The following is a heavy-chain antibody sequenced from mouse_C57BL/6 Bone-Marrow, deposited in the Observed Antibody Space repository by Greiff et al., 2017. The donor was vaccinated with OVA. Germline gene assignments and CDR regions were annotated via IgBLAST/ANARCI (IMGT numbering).Heavy chain of an antibody. CDR3: ARDAVYGFDY. V-gene: IGHV7-1*01. Sequence: EVNVVESGGGLVQSGRSLRLSCATSGFTFSDFYMEWVRQAPGKGLEWIAASRNKANDYTTEYSASVKGRFIVSRDTSQSILYLQMNALRAEDTAIYYCARDAVYGFDYWGQGTTLTVSS. J-gene: IGHJ2*01. CDR1: GFTFSDFY. CDR2: SRNKANDYTT. D-gene: IGHD1-1*01.